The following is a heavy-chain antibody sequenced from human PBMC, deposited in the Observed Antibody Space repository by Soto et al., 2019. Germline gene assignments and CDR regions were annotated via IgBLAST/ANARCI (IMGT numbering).Heavy chain of an antibody. D-gene: IGHD3-10*01. J-gene: IGHJ4*02. CDR2: AYHSGST. V-gene: IGHV4-4*02. CDR3: ARSPPSSYYGGSGTFDY. Sequence: QLQLQESGPGLVRPSGTLSLTCAVSGGSTSTNNWWSWVRQPPGKGLEWIGDAYHSGSTEYNPSLKSRVSISVDKSKHQISLKLTSATAADTAVYYCARSPPSSYYGGSGTFDYWGQGTLVTVSS. CDR1: GGSTSTNNW.